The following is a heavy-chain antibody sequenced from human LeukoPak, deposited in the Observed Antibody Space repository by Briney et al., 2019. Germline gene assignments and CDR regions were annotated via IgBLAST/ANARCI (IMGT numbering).Heavy chain of an antibody. Sequence: ASVKVSCKASGYTFTGYYMHWVRQAPGQGLEWMGIINPSGGSTSYAQKFQGRVTMTRDMSTSTVYMELSSLRSEDTAVYYCARDSRRAGIWYWGQGTLVTVSS. CDR2: INPSGGST. J-gene: IGHJ4*02. CDR3: ARDSRRAGIWY. D-gene: IGHD6-19*01. CDR1: GYTFTGYY. V-gene: IGHV1-46*01.